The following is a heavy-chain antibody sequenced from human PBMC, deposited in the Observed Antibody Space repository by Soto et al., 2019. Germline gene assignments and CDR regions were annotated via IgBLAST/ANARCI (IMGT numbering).Heavy chain of an antibody. Sequence: EVQLLESGGGLVQPGGSLRLSCAASGFTFSSYAMSWVRQAPGKGLAWVSTISASAGGTYHADSVKGRFTISRDNSKNTLYLQMNSLRAEDTAVYYCAKQGSNSCWYSRAVDYWGPGTLVTVSS. CDR3: AKQGSNSCWYSRAVDY. D-gene: IGHD2-2*01. V-gene: IGHV3-23*01. CDR2: ISASAGGT. J-gene: IGHJ4*02. CDR1: GFTFSSYA.